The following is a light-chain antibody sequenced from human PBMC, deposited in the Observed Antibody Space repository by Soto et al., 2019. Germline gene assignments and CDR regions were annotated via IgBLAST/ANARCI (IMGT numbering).Light chain of an antibody. J-gene: IGLJ2*01. CDR2: EVN. CDR3: SSFTNNSPGI. Sequence: QSVLTQPASVSGSPGQSITISCTGTSSDIGGFNYVSWYQQHPGKVPKLLIYEVNNRPSGVSDRFSGSKSGNTASLTISGLQAVDEADYYCSSFTNNSPGIFGGGTKLTVL. V-gene: IGLV2-14*01. CDR1: SSDIGGFNY.